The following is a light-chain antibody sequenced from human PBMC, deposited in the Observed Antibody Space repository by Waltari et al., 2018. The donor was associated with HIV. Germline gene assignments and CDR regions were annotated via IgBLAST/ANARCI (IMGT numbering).Light chain of an antibody. CDR1: QDISNY. CDR3: QQYDNLPYT. CDR2: DAS. V-gene: IGKV1-33*01. J-gene: IGKJ2*01. Sequence: DIQMTQSPSSLSTSVGDRVTITCQASQDISNYLNWYQQKAGKAPKLLIYDASNLETGVPSRVSGSGSGTDFTFTISSLQPEDIATYYCQQYDNLPYTFGQGTKLEIK.